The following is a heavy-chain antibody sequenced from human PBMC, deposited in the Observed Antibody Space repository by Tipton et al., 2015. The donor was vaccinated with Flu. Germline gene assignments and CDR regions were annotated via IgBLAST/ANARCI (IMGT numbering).Heavy chain of an antibody. Sequence: QLVQSGGGLIQPGGSLRLSCGVSGFTVSSNYMSWVRQAPGKGLECISVIYSDGTTYYADSVKGRFTISRDNSKNTLYLQMNSLRAEDTAVYYCARDTGYSCPRDWGQGTLVTVSS. CDR3: ARDTGYSCPRD. CDR2: IYSDGTT. CDR1: GFTVSSNY. V-gene: IGHV3-53*01. D-gene: IGHD5-18*01. J-gene: IGHJ4*02.